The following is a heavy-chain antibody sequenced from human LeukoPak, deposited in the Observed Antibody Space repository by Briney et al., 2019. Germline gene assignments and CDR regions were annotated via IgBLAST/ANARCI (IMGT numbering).Heavy chain of an antibody. CDR1: GVSITSYY. J-gene: IGHJ4*02. CDR2: IYSNRNT. V-gene: IGHV4-59*08. CDR3: ARHCCRDGYSFDS. D-gene: IGHD5-24*01. Sequence: SETLSLTCTVSGVSITSYYWSWMRQPPGKGLEWIGYIYSNRNTNYNPSLKSRVTMSVDTSKNHFSLNLTSVTAADTAVYYCARHCCRDGYSFDSWGQGTLVTVSS.